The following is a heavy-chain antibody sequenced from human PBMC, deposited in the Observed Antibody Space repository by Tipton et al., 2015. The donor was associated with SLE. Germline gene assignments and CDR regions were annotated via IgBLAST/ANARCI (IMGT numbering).Heavy chain of an antibody. D-gene: IGHD5-12*01. J-gene: IGHJ4*02. CDR3: ARVSYDGRGFFDF. CDR1: GFIYSYNV. CDR2: LGDSTTST. V-gene: IGHV3-23*01. Sequence: SLRLSCVASGFIYSYNVMSWVRQAPGKGLEWVSSLGDSTTSTYYADSVRGRFTISRDRSKSTLYLEMNRLRAEDTAVYYCARVSYDGRGFFDFWGQGTLVTVSS.